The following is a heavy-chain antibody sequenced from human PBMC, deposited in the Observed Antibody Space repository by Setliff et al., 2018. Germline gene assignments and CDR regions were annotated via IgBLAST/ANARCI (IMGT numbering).Heavy chain of an antibody. CDR3: ARDKAKWLVFNRWFDP. V-gene: IGHV1-18*01. Sequence: ASVKVSCKASGYTFTSYGISWVRQAPGQGREWMGWISAYNANTNYAQKLQGRVTMTTDTSTGTAYMELRSLRSDDTAVYYCARDKAKWLVFNRWFDPWGQGTLVTVSS. J-gene: IGHJ5*02. CDR2: ISAYNANT. D-gene: IGHD6-19*01. CDR1: GYTFTSYG.